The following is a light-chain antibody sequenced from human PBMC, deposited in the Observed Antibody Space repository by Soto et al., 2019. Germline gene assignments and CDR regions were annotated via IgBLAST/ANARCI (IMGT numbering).Light chain of an antibody. Sequence: DIQMTQSPPTLSASVGDRVTITCRASQSLITWLAWYQQKPGKAPKLLIHKASSLGSGVPSRFSGSGSGTEFTLTISSLQPDDFATYYCQQYNAYPLTFGGGTKVKIK. CDR2: KAS. CDR1: QSLITW. V-gene: IGKV1-5*03. J-gene: IGKJ4*01. CDR3: QQYNAYPLT.